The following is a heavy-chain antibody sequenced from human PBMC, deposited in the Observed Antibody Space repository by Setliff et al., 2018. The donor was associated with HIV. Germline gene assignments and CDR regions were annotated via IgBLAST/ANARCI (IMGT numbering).Heavy chain of an antibody. V-gene: IGHV1-69*13. Sequence: SVKVSCKASGGTFSSYAISWVRQAPGQGLEWMGGIIPILGTTNYAQKFQGRVTITADESMSTAYMELSSLRSEDTAVYYCARGPMIPPFGYSDYWGQGTLVTVSS. CDR3: ARGPMIPPFGYSDY. D-gene: IGHD3-22*01. CDR1: GGTFSSYA. J-gene: IGHJ4*02. CDR2: IIPILGTT.